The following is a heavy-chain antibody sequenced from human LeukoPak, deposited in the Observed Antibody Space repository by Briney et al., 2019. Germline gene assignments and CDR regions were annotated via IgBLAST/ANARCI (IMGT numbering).Heavy chain of an antibody. CDR2: ISGSDGST. CDR1: GFTFSTYA. V-gene: IGHV3-23*01. Sequence: PGGSLRLSCAASGFTFSTYAMSWVRQAPGKGLEWVSAISGSDGSTYYADSVKGRFTISRDNSKNTLYLQMNSLRTEDTAVYYCAKDESYYDSSSFDYWGQGTLVTVSS. CDR3: AKDESYYDSSSFDY. D-gene: IGHD3-22*01. J-gene: IGHJ4*02.